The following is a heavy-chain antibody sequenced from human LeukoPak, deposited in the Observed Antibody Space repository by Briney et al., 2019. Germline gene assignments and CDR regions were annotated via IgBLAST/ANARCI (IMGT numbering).Heavy chain of an antibody. J-gene: IGHJ4*02. CDR3: ARGGWSLDY. Sequence: PSETLSLTCSVSGDSISSHYWTWIRQPPGKGLEWIGYIHYSGTTNYNPSIKRRITTSLDTSKNQFSLKLNSVTAAVTAVYYCARGGWSLDYWGQGTLVTVSS. CDR2: IHYSGTT. D-gene: IGHD6-19*01. CDR1: GDSISSHY. V-gene: IGHV4-59*11.